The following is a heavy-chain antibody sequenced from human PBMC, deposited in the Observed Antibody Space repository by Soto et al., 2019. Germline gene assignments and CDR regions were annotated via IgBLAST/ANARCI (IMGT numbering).Heavy chain of an antibody. CDR1: GFTFSSYA. Sequence: EVQLLESGGGLVQPGGSLRLSCAASGFTFSSYAMSWVRQAPGKGLEWVSVISGSGGGTYYADSVKGRFTISRDNSKNTLYLQMSSLRSEDTAIYYCAKHGQEGYYDSIGFLDHWGQGTLVTVSS. CDR2: ISGSGGGT. CDR3: AKHGQEGYYDSIGFLDH. D-gene: IGHD3-22*01. J-gene: IGHJ4*02. V-gene: IGHV3-23*01.